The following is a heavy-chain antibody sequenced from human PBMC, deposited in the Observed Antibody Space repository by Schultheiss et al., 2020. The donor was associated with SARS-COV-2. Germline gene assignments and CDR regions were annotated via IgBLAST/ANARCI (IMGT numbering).Heavy chain of an antibody. CDR3: ASTGYCSGGSCYWAWGVPYYFDY. J-gene: IGHJ4*02. D-gene: IGHD2-15*01. Sequence: SETLSLTCTVSGGSISSSSYYWGWIRQPPGKGLEWIGSIYYSGSTYYNPSLKSRVTISVDTSKNQFSLKLSSVTAADTAVYYCASTGYCSGGSCYWAWGVPYYFDYWGQGTLVTVSS. CDR1: GGSISSSSYY. V-gene: IGHV4-39*01. CDR2: IYYSGST.